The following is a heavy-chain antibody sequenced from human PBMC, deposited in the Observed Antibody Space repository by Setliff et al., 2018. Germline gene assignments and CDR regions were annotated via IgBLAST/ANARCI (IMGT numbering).Heavy chain of an antibody. CDR2: INPDGSEK. V-gene: IGHV3-7*01. J-gene: IGHJ3*02. D-gene: IGHD2-21*01. Sequence: GGSLRLSCGASGFTYNNCWVSWVRQAPGKGLEWLASINPDGSEKYYVDSVKGRFTISRDNAKNSLSLQMNSLRAEDTAVYYCARAGGGHIVVATFDFDIWGQGTKVTVSS. CDR1: GFTYNNCW. CDR3: ARAGGGHIVVATFDFDI.